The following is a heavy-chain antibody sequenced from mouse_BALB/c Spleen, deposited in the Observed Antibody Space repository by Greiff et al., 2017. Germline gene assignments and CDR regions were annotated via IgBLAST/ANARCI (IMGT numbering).Heavy chain of an antibody. CDR3: ARGGVLRLGGYFDV. CDR1: GFTFSSYA. D-gene: IGHD1-2*01. V-gene: IGHV5-6-5*01. Sequence: DVQLVESGGGLVKPGGSLKLSCAASGFTFSSYAMSWVRQTPEKRLEWVASISSGGSTYYPDSVKGRFTISRDNARNILYLQMSSLRSEDTAMYYCARGGVLRLGGYFDVWGAGTTVTVSS. J-gene: IGHJ1*01. CDR2: ISSGGST.